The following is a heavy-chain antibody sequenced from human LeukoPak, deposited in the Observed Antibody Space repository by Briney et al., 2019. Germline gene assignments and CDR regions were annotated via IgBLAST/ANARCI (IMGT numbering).Heavy chain of an antibody. CDR2: IYHSGST. CDR3: ARKEYTYGYGFDY. CDR1: GGSISSSSYY. Sequence: PSETLSLTCTVSGGSISSSSYYWGWIRQPPGTGLEWIGSIYHSGSTYYNPSLKSRVTISVDTSKNQFSLKLSSVTAADTAVYYCARKEYTYGYGFDYWGQGTLVTVSS. J-gene: IGHJ4*02. D-gene: IGHD5-18*01. V-gene: IGHV4-39*07.